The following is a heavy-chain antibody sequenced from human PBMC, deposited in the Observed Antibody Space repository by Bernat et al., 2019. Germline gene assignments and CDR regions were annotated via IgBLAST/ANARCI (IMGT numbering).Heavy chain of an antibody. CDR3: AGDRRRDPYYDFWSGYFGWFDP. CDR2: ISSSSSTI. V-gene: IGHV3-48*02. J-gene: IGHJ5*02. D-gene: IGHD3-3*01. CDR1: GFTFSSYS. Sequence: EVQLVESGGGLVQPGGSLRLSCAASGFTFSSYSMNWVRQAPGKGLEWVSYISSSSSTIYYADSVKGRFTISRDNAKNSLYLQMNSLRDEDTAVYYCAGDRRRDPYYDFWSGYFGWFDPWGQGTLVTVSS.